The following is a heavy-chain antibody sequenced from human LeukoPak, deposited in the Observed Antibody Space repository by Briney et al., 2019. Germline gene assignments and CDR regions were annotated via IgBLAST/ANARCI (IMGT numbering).Heavy chain of an antibody. J-gene: IGHJ6*02. CDR1: GGSFSGYY. D-gene: IGHD3-3*01. CDR3: AHLEWLLARYYYYGMDV. Sequence: SETLSLTCAVYGGSFSGYYWSWIRQPPGKGLGWIGEINHSGSTNYNPSLKSRVTISVDTSKNQFSLKLSSVTAADTAVYYCAHLEWLLARYYYYGMDVWGQGTTVTVSS. CDR2: INHSGST. V-gene: IGHV4-34*01.